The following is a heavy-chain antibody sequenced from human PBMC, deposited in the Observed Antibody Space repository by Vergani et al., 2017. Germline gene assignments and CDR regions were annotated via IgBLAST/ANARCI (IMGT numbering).Heavy chain of an antibody. Sequence: QIQLVQSGAEVKQPGASVKVSCKASGYTFVNYGISWVRQAPGQGLEWVGWISAQTGNTKSAQKLQGRVTMTTDTSTTTAYMELRSLRSDDTAVYYCTRGWYYDSIAYWAYWGQGTLVTVSS. CDR1: GYTFVNYG. V-gene: IGHV1-18*01. D-gene: IGHD3-22*01. CDR3: TRGWYYDSIAYWAY. CDR2: ISAQTGNT. J-gene: IGHJ4*02.